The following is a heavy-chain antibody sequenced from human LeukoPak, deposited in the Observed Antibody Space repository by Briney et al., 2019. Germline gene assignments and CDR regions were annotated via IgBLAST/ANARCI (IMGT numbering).Heavy chain of an antibody. Sequence: NPSETLSLTCTVSGGSISSTSYYWGWIRQPPGKGLEWIGSIYYSGSTYYNPSLKSRVTISVDTSKNQFSLELSSVTAADAAVYYCARSPAGVWYFDLWGRGTLVTVSS. J-gene: IGHJ2*01. CDR3: ARSPAGVWYFDL. V-gene: IGHV4-39*01. CDR1: GGSISSTSYY. CDR2: IYYSGST. D-gene: IGHD3-10*01.